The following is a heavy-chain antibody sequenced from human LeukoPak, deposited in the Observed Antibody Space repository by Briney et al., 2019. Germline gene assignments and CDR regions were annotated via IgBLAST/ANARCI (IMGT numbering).Heavy chain of an antibody. V-gene: IGHV4-59*08. J-gene: IGHJ5*02. CDR1: GGSISSYY. D-gene: IGHD4-11*01. CDR3: ARHDYHDNWFDP. Sequence: SETLSLTCTVSGGSISSYYWSWIQQPPGKGLEWIGYIYYSGSTNYNPSLKSRVTISVDTSKNQFSLKLSSVTAADTAVYCCARHDYHDNWFDPWGQGTLVTVSS. CDR2: IYYSGST.